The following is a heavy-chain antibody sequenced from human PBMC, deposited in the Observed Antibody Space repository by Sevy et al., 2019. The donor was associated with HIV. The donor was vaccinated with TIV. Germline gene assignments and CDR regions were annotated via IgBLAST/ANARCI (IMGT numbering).Heavy chain of an antibody. CDR1: GGSISSSSYY. CDR2: IYYSGST. D-gene: IGHD2-2*02. Sequence: SETQSLTCTVSGGSISSSSYYWGWIRQPPGKGLEWIGSIYYSGSTYYNPSLKSRVTISVDTSKNQFSLKLSSVTAADTAVYYCARRVIVVVPAAIRAGWFDPWGQGTLVTVSS. CDR3: ARRVIVVVPAAIRAGWFDP. V-gene: IGHV4-39*01. J-gene: IGHJ5*02.